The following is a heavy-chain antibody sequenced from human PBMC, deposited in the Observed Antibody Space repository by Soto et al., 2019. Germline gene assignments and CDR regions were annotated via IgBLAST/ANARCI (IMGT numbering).Heavy chain of an antibody. D-gene: IGHD5-12*01. CDR1: VGTRSSYA. Sequence: GASVKLSCEASVGTRSSYAISWVRQAPGQGLEWMGGIINIFGTANYAQKFQGRVTITADESTSTAYMELRSMRSEDTPVYYCARGPGYNLDYSGQGTLVTVSS. J-gene: IGHJ4*02. CDR2: IINIFGTA. V-gene: IGHV1-69*13. CDR3: ARGPGYNLDY.